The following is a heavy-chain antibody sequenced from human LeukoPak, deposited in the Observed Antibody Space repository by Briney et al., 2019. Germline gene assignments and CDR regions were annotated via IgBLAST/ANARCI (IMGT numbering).Heavy chain of an antibody. J-gene: IGHJ4*02. CDR1: GGSISSHY. V-gene: IGHV4-59*11. Sequence: SETLSLTCTVSGGSISSHYWSWIGQPPGKGLKWIGYIYYSGSTNYNPSLKSRVTISVDTSKNQFSLKLSSVTAAVTAVYYCARALYNWNSYFHYWGQGTLVTVSS. CDR3: ARALYNWNSYFHY. CDR2: IYYSGST. D-gene: IGHD1-7*01.